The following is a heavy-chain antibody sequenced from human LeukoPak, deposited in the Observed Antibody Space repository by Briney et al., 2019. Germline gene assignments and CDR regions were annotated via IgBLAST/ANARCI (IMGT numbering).Heavy chain of an antibody. J-gene: IGHJ3*01. Sequence: TSVKVSCKASGGTFRRYTIIWVRQAPGQGLEWMGRIVPSVDIANYAQKFQGRVTITADKSTSTAYMDLSSLRSEDTAVYYCATVVAAVTNDGFDLWGQGTKVTVSS. CDR2: IVPSVDIA. D-gene: IGHD2-15*01. CDR3: ATVVAAVTNDGFDL. CDR1: GGTFRRYT. V-gene: IGHV1-69*02.